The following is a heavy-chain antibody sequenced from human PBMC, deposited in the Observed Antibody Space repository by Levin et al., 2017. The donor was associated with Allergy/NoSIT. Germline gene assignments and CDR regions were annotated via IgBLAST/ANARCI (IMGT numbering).Heavy chain of an antibody. D-gene: IGHD5-24*01. CDR2: INPSGGST. Sequence: ASVKVSCKASGYTFTSYYMHWVRQAPGQGLEWMGIINPSGGSTSYAQKFQGRVTMTRDTSTSTVYMELSSLRSEDTAVYYCARVGGGDGYNLAFDIWGQGTMVTVSS. CDR1: GYTFTSYY. V-gene: IGHV1-46*01. J-gene: IGHJ3*02. CDR3: ARVGGGDGYNLAFDI.